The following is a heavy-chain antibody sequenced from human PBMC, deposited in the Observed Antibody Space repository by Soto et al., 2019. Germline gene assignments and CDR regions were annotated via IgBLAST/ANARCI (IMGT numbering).Heavy chain of an antibody. J-gene: IGHJ6*02. D-gene: IGHD6-6*01. CDR1: GFTFSDYY. V-gene: IGHV3-11*06. CDR2: ISSSSSYT. Sequence: QVQLVESGGGLVKPGGSLRLSCAASGFTFSDYYMSWIRQAPGKGLEWVSYISSSSSYTNYADSVKGRFTISRDNAKNSLYLQMNSLRAEDTAVYYCARERNAQLGGPYYYYGMDVWGQGTTVTVSS. CDR3: ARERNAQLGGPYYYYGMDV.